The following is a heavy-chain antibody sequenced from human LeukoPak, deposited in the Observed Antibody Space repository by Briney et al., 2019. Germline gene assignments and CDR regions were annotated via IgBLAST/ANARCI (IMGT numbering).Heavy chain of an antibody. Sequence: SETLSLTCTVSGGSISSYYWGSIRQPPGKGLEWIGNIHYSGSTNYNPSLESRVTISIDTSKNQFSLKLSSVTAADTAVYYCARHFHDSSGYYDDYWGQGTLVTVSS. J-gene: IGHJ4*02. D-gene: IGHD3-22*01. CDR2: IHYSGST. CDR1: GGSISSYY. V-gene: IGHV4-59*08. CDR3: ARHFHDSSGYYDDY.